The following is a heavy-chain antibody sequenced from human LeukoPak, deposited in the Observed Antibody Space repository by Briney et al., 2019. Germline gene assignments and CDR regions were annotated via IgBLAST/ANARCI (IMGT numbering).Heavy chain of an antibody. CDR3: AREIGPYYDYVWGSYRYPDY. J-gene: IGHJ4*02. CDR2: IWCDGRNK. D-gene: IGHD3-16*02. Sequence: GGSLRLSCAASGFTFSSYGMHWVRQAPGKGLEWVAVIWCDGRNKYYADSVKGRFTISRDNSKNTLYLQMNSLRAEDTAVYYCAREIGPYYDYVWGSYRYPDYWGQGTLVTVSS. CDR1: GFTFSSYG. V-gene: IGHV3-33*01.